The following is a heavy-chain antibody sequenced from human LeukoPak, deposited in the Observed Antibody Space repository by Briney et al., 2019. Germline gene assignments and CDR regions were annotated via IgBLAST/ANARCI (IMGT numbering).Heavy chain of an antibody. CDR2: ISYDGSNK. CDR3: AGGGSGYSPYFDY. J-gene: IGHJ4*02. D-gene: IGHD3-22*01. CDR1: GFTFSSYG. Sequence: GGSLRLSCAASGFTFSSYGMHWVRQAPGKGLEWVAVISYDGSNKYYADSVKGRFTISRDNSKNTLYLQMNSLRAEDTAVYYCAGGGSGYSPYFDYWGQGTLVTVSS. V-gene: IGHV3-30*03.